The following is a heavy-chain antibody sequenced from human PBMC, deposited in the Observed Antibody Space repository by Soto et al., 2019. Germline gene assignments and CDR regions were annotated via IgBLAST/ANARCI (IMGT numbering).Heavy chain of an antibody. J-gene: IGHJ5*02. CDR1: GGSIRSGGYY. D-gene: IGHD2-2*01. V-gene: IGHV4-31*03. CDR3: ERAGAIEGWFDP. CDR2: IYYSGST. Sequence: TLSLPFTVSGGSIRSGGYYWSSIRQHPGKGLEWIGYIYYSGSTYYNPSLKSRVTISVDTSKNQFSLKLSSVTAADTAVYYCERAGAIEGWFDPWGQGTLVTVSS.